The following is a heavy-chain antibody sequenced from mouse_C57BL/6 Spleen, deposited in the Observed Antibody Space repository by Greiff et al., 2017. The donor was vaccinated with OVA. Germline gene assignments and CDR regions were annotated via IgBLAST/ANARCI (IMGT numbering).Heavy chain of an antibody. CDR1: GYTFTDYN. CDR2: INPNNGGT. CDR3: AKLYYGSIYYAMDY. D-gene: IGHD1-1*01. J-gene: IGHJ4*01. V-gene: IGHV1-22*01. Sequence: VQLQQSGPELVKPGASVKMSCKASGYTFTDYNMHWVKQSPGKSLEWIGYINPNNGGTSYNQKFKGKATLTVNKSSSTAYMELRSLTSDDSAVDYCAKLYYGSIYYAMDYWGQGTAVTVSS.